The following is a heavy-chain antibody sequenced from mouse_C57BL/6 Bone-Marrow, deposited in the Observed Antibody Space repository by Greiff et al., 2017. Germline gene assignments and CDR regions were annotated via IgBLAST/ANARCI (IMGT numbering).Heavy chain of an antibody. CDR2: IDPSDSYT. CDR3: ARESYYVFAY. J-gene: IGHJ3*01. Sequence: QVQLKQPGAELVMPGASVKLSCKASGYTFTSYWMHWVQQRPGQGLEWIGEIDPSDSYTNYNQKFKGKSTLTVDKSSSTAYMQLISLTSEDSAVYYCARESYYVFAYRVQGTLVTV. D-gene: IGHD2-10*01. CDR1: GYTFTSYW. V-gene: IGHV1-69*01.